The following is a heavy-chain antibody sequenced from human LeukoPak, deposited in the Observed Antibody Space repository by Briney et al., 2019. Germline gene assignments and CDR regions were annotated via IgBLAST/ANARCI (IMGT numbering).Heavy chain of an antibody. CDR1: GYSISSGYY. D-gene: IGHD3-3*01. CDR2: MYHSGST. V-gene: IGHV4-38-2*01. CDR3: ARRGSGYCIDY. Sequence: SETLSLTCAVSGYSISSGYYWGWIRQPPGKGLEWIGSMYHSGSTYYNPSLKSRVTISVDTSKNQFSLKLTSVTAADTAVYYCARRGSGYCIDYWGQGTLVTVSS. J-gene: IGHJ4*02.